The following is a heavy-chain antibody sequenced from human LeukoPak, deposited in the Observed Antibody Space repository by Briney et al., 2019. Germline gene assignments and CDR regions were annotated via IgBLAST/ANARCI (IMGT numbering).Heavy chain of an antibody. V-gene: IGHV3-74*01. D-gene: IGHD2-21*02. CDR3: ARGGGDHAFDI. CDR1: GFTFSGYW. Sequence: GGSLRLSCAASGFTFSGYWIHWVRQAPGKGLVWVSRINNDGSHTIYADFVEGRFTVSRDNAKNTLYLQMNSLRAEDTAIYYCARGGGDHAFDIWGQGTMVTVSS. J-gene: IGHJ3*02. CDR2: INNDGSHT.